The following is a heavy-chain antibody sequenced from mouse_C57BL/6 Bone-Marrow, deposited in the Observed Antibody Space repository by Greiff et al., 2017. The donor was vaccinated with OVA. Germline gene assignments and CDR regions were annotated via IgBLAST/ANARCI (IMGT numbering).Heavy chain of an antibody. CDR1: GYAFSRSW. CDR3: ARWISSWYFDV. J-gene: IGHJ1*03. Sequence: QVQLKQSGPELVKPGASVKISCKASGYAFSRSWMNWVKQRPGKGLEWIGRIYPGDGDTNYNGKFKGKATLTADKSSSTAYMQLSSLTSEDSAVDFCARWISSWYFDVWGTGTTVTVSS. V-gene: IGHV1-82*01. CDR2: IYPGDGDT.